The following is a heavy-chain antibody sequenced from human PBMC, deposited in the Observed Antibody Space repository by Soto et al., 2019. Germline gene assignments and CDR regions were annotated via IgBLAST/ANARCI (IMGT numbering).Heavy chain of an antibody. CDR2: ISAYNGNT. CDR1: GYTFTSYG. CDR3: ARDILIAVAGSDYYYYGMDV. Sequence: ASVKVSCKVSGYTFTSYGISWVRQAPGQGLEWMGWISAYNGNTNYAQKLQGRVTMTTDTSTSTAYMELRSLRSDDTAVYYCARDILIAVAGSDYYYYGMDVWGQGTTVTVSS. J-gene: IGHJ6*02. V-gene: IGHV1-18*04. D-gene: IGHD6-19*01.